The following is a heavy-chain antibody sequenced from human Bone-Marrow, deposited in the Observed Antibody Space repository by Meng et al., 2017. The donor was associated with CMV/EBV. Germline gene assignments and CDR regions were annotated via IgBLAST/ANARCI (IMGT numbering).Heavy chain of an antibody. V-gene: IGHV1-2*02. Sequence: ASVKVSCKASGYTFTAYELYWVRQAPGQGLEWMAWINPNSGATNYAKKFQDRITMTRDTSISTAYMEVSSLTSDDTAVYYCTRNGGGLDVWGQGTTVTVSS. CDR3: TRNGGGLDV. J-gene: IGHJ6*02. CDR2: INPNSGAT. D-gene: IGHD3-16*01. CDR1: GYTFTAYE.